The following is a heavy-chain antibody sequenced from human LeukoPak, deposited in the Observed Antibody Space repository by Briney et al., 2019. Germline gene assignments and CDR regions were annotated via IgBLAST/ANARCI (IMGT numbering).Heavy chain of an antibody. CDR1: GGSISSGDYY. V-gene: IGHV4-30-4*01. CDR2: IYYSGST. CDR3: ARVLRGSHAFDI. J-gene: IGHJ3*02. D-gene: IGHD3-10*01. Sequence: SETLSLTCTVSGGSISSGDYYWSWIRQPPGTGLEWIGYIYYSGSTYYNPSLKSRVTISVDTSKNQFSLKLSSVTAADTAVYYCARVLRGSHAFDIWGQGTMVTVSS.